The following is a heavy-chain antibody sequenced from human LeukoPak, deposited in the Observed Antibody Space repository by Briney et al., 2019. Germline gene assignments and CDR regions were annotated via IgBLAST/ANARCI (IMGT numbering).Heavy chain of an antibody. V-gene: IGHV3-21*01. CDR2: ISSSSSYI. CDR1: EFTFSSYW. J-gene: IGHJ4*02. D-gene: IGHD5-18*01. Sequence: GGPLRLSCAASEFTFSSYWMNWVRQAPGKGLEWVSSISSSSSYIYYADSVKGRFTISRDNAKNSLYLQMNSLRAEDTAVYYCATCGYSYGRFDYWGQGTLVTVSS. CDR3: ATCGYSYGRFDY.